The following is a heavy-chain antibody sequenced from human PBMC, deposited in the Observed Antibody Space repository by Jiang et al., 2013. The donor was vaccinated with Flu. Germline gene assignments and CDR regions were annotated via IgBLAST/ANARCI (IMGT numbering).Heavy chain of an antibody. CDR2: IYHGGST. Sequence: GSGLVKPSETLSLTCTVSGGSISSGGYSWSWIRQPPGRGLEWIGYIYHGGSTFYNPSLKNRVTLSVDRSENHFSLRLNSVTAADTAVYYCARGALMIDAFDIWGQGALGHRLF. D-gene: IGHD3-22*01. J-gene: IGHJ3*02. CDR3: ARGALMIDAFDI. CDR1: GGSISSGGYS. V-gene: IGHV4-30-2*01.